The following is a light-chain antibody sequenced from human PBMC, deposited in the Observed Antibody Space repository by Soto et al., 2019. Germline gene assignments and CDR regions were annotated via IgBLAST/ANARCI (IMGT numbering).Light chain of an antibody. V-gene: IGKV3-11*01. CDR2: DAS. CDR1: QSVGYH. J-gene: IGKJ5*01. CDR3: QQRSNWPST. Sequence: EIVLTQSPATLSLSPVERATLSGRASQSVGYHLAWYQQKPGQAPRLLIYDASNRATGIPARFSGSGSGTDFTLAISSLEPEDFAVYYCQQRSNWPSTFGQGTRLEIK.